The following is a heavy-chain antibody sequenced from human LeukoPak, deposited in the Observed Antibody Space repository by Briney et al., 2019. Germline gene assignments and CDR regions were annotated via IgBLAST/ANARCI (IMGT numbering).Heavy chain of an antibody. D-gene: IGHD3-3*01. Sequence: SETLSLTCTVSGGSISSGDYYWSWIRQPPGKGLEWIGYIYYSGSTYYNPSLKSRVTISVDTSKNQFSLKLSSVTAADTAVYYCARVEYYYYGMGVWGQGTTATVSS. CDR3: ARVEYYYYGMGV. CDR1: GGSISSGDYY. CDR2: IYYSGST. J-gene: IGHJ6*02. V-gene: IGHV4-30-4*01.